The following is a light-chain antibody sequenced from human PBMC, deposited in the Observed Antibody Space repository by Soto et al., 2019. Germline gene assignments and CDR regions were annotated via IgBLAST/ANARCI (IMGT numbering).Light chain of an antibody. V-gene: IGKV3-20*01. CDR3: QQYGSSPRT. CDR1: LSISSS. CDR2: GAS. Sequence: EIVLTQSPATLSVSPGERATLSCRASLSISSSLAWYQQKPGQAPRLLIYGASSRATGIPARFSGSGSGTDFTLTISRLEPEDFAVYYCQQYGSSPRTFGQGTKVDIK. J-gene: IGKJ1*01.